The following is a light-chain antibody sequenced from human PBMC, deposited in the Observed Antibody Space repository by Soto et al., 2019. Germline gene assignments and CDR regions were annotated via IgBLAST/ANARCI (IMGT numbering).Light chain of an antibody. CDR2: DAS. CDR3: QQYNSYPIT. Sequence: DIQMPQSPSTLSASVGDRVTITCLASQSISSWLAWYQQKPGKAPKLLIYDASSLESGVPSRFSGSGSGTEFTLTISSLQPDDFATYYCQQYNSYPITFGQGTRLEIK. J-gene: IGKJ5*01. V-gene: IGKV1-5*01. CDR1: QSISSW.